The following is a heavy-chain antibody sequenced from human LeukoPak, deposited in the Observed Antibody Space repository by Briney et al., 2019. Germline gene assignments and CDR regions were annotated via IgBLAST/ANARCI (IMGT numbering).Heavy chain of an antibody. D-gene: IGHD6-19*01. V-gene: IGHV1-2*02. J-gene: IGHJ4*02. CDR3: AREGSSGWYEGGAYFDY. Sequence: GASVKVSCKASGYTFTSYAMHWVRQAPGQGLEWMGWINPNSGGTNYAQKFQGRVTMTRDTSISTAYMELSRLRSDDTAVYYCAREGSSGWYEGGAYFDYWGQGTLVTVSS. CDR2: INPNSGGT. CDR1: GYTFTSYA.